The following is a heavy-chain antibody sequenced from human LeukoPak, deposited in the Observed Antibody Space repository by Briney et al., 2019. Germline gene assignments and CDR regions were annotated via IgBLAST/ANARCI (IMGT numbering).Heavy chain of an antibody. J-gene: IGHJ4*02. CDR1: GGSFSGYY. V-gene: IGHV4-34*01. Sequence: PSETLSLTCAVYGGSFSGYYWSWIRQPPGKGLEWIGEINRSGSTNYNPSLKSRVTISVDTSKNQFSLKLSSVTAADTAVYYCARRGCSSTSCYAFDYWGQGTLVTVSS. CDR3: ARRGCSSTSCYAFDY. D-gene: IGHD2-2*01. CDR2: INRSGST.